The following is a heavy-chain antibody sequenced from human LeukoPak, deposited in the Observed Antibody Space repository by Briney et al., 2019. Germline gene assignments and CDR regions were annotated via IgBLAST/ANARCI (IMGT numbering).Heavy chain of an antibody. CDR1: GGSISSYY. J-gene: IGHJ6*03. D-gene: IGHD2-21*01. Sequence: SETLSLTCTVSGGSISSYYWSWIRQPAGKGLEWIGRIYTSGSTNYNPSLKSRVTMSVDTSKNQISLKLSSVTAADTAVYYCASSPRIASYMDVWGKGTTVTVSS. V-gene: IGHV4-4*07. CDR2: IYTSGST. CDR3: ASSPRIASYMDV.